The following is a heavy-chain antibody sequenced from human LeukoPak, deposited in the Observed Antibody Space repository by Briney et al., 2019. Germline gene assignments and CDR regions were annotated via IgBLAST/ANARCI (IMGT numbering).Heavy chain of an antibody. J-gene: IGHJ4*02. CDR3: ARHAGAGRSSWHYFDS. CDR2: ISGSGGST. CDR1: GFTFSSYA. V-gene: IGHV3-23*01. D-gene: IGHD6-13*01. Sequence: GGSLRLSCAASGFTFSSYAMSWVRQAPGKGLEWVSAISGSGGSTYYADSVKGRFTISRDNSKNTLYLQMNSLRAEDTAVYYCARHAGAGRSSWHYFDSWGQGTLVTVSS.